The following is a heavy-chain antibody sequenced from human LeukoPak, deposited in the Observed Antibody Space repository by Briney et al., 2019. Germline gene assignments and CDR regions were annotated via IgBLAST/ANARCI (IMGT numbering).Heavy chain of an antibody. Sequence: SETLSLTCTVSGGSISSYYWNWIRQPAGKGLEWIGRIYASGSTNYNPSLKSRVTMSVDTSKNQFSLKLSSVTAADTAVYYCSGSSIPYYYYYMDVWGKGTTVTISS. CDR3: SGSSIPYYYYYMDV. CDR2: IYASGST. CDR1: GGSISSYY. V-gene: IGHV4-4*07. J-gene: IGHJ6*03. D-gene: IGHD3-10*01.